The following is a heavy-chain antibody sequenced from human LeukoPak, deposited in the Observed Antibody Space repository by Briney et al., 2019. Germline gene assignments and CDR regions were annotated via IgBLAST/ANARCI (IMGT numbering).Heavy chain of an antibody. D-gene: IGHD3-10*01. V-gene: IGHV3-21*01. CDR1: GFTFSSYS. CDR2: ISSSSSYI. CDR3: ARNYYGSVQNYYYYMDV. J-gene: IGHJ6*03. Sequence: GGSLRLSCAASGFTFSSYSMNWVRQAPGKGLEWVSSISSSSSYIYYADSVKGRFTISRDNAKNSLYLQMNSLRAEDTAVYYCARNYYGSVQNYYYYMDVWGKGTTVTVSS.